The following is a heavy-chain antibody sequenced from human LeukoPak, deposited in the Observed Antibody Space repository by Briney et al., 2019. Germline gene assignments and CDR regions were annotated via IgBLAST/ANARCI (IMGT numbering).Heavy chain of an antibody. Sequence: GGSLRLSCAASGFIFTSYSMNWVRQAPGKGLEWISYISSSSSTIYYADSVRGRFTISRDNAKNSLYLQMNSLRAEDTAVYYCARDVITFGPYFDYWGQGTLVTVSS. CDR1: GFIFTSYS. CDR2: ISSSSSTI. CDR3: ARDVITFGPYFDY. D-gene: IGHD3-16*01. J-gene: IGHJ4*02. V-gene: IGHV3-48*01.